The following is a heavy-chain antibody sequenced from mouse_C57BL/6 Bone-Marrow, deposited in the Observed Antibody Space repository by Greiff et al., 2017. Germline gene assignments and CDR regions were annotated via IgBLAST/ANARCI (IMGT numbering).Heavy chain of an antibody. D-gene: IGHD1-1*01. J-gene: IGHJ3*01. CDR2: IDPSDSYT. CDR1: GYTFTSYW. Sequence: QVQLKQPGAELVKPGASVKLSCKASGYTFTSYWMQWVKQRPGQGLEWIGEIDPSDSYTNYNQKFKGKATLTVDTSPSTAYLQLSSLTSEDSAVYYCAREGINTVVATPPWFAYWGQGTLVTVSA. V-gene: IGHV1-50*01. CDR3: AREGINTVVATPPWFAY.